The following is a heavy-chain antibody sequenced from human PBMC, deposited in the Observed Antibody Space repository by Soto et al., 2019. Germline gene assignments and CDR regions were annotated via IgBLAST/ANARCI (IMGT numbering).Heavy chain of an antibody. CDR1: GFTFSSYS. V-gene: IGHV3-21*01. Sequence: PGGSLRLSCAASGFTFSSYSMNWVRQAPGKGLEWVSSISSSSSSYIYYADSVKGRFTISRDNAKNSLYLQMNSLRAEDTAVYYCARGHCSSTSCANYYYYGMDVWGQGXKVTVYS. CDR2: ISSSSSSYI. D-gene: IGHD2-2*01. CDR3: ARGHCSSTSCANYYYYGMDV. J-gene: IGHJ6*02.